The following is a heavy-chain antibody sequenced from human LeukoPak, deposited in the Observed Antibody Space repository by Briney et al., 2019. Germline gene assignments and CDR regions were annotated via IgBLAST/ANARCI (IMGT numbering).Heavy chain of an antibody. J-gene: IGHJ4*02. V-gene: IGHV4-38-2*01. Sequence: SETLSLTCAVSGYSISSGYYWGWIRQPPGKGLEWIGSIYHSGSTYYNPSLKSRVTISVDTSKNQFSRKLSSVTAADTAVYYCAREVYCGGDCYSHYFDYWGQGTLVTVSS. CDR3: AREVYCGGDCYSHYFDY. CDR1: GYSISSGYY. D-gene: IGHD2-21*01. CDR2: IYHSGST.